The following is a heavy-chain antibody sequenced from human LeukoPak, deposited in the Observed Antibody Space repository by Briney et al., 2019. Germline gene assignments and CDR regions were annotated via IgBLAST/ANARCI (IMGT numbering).Heavy chain of an antibody. D-gene: IGHD2-2*01. CDR1: GFTVSSNY. V-gene: IGHV3-53*01. CDR2: IYSGGST. CDR3: ARVGVVPAALYYFDY. J-gene: IGHJ4*02. Sequence: RGSLRLSCAASGFTVSSNYMSWVRQAPGKGLEWVSVIYSGGSTYYADSVKGRFTISRDNSKNTLYLQMNSLRAEDTAVYYCARVGVVPAALYYFDYWGQGTLVTVSS.